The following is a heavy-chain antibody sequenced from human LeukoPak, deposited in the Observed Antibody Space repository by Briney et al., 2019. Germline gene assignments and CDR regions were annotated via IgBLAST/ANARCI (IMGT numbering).Heavy chain of an antibody. D-gene: IGHD2-8*02. CDR3: ASYLYWWSDLGF. CDR2: ISGSGGST. CDR1: GFTFSSYA. Sequence: GGSLRLSCAASGFTFSSYAMSWVRQAPGKGLEWVSAISGSGGSTYYADSVKGRFTISRDNANKSLYLQMNSLRVEDTAVYFCASYLYWWSDLGFWGQGTLVTVSS. V-gene: IGHV3-23*01. J-gene: IGHJ4*02.